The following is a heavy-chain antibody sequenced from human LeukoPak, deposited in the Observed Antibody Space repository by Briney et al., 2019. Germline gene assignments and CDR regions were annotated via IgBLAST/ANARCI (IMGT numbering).Heavy chain of an antibody. CDR2: ISTSGSTI. CDR3: AKDGDQDAFDI. J-gene: IGHJ3*02. D-gene: IGHD2-21*02. V-gene: IGHV3-48*02. Sequence: SGGSLRLSCAASGFTFSSYGMNWVRQAPGKGLEWVSYISTSGSTIYYADSVEGRFTISRDNAKNSLYLQMSSLRDEDTAVYYCAKDGDQDAFDIWGQGTTVTVSS. CDR1: GFTFSSYG.